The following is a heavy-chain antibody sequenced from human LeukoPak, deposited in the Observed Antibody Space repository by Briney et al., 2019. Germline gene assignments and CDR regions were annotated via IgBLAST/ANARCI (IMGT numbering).Heavy chain of an antibody. Sequence: SETLSLTCTVSGGSISSYYWSWIRQPPGKGLEWIGYIYYSGSTNYNPSLKSRVTISVDTSRNQFSLKLSSVTAADTAVYYCARLGYYYGMDVWGQGTTVTVSS. CDR2: IYYSGST. CDR3: ARLGYYYGMDV. V-gene: IGHV4-59*08. J-gene: IGHJ6*02. CDR1: GGSISSYY.